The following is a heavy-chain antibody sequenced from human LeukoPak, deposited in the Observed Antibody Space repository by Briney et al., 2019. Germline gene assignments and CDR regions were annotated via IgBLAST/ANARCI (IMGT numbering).Heavy chain of an antibody. D-gene: IGHD2-15*01. V-gene: IGHV3-7*03. J-gene: IGHJ3*01. CDR2: IRGDGGQT. CDR1: GFTLSWDW. CDR3: ARYNDIAVGDSFDV. Sequence: GGSLRLSCAASGFTLSWDWMVWVRQAPGTGLEWVASIRGDGGQTLYLDSVRGRFTISRDNAKSSLYLQMNSLRVEDTGVYYCARYNDIAVGDSFDVWGQGTKVTVSS.